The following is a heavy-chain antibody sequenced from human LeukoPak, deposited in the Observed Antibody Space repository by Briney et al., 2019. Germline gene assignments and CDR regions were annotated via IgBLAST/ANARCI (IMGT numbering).Heavy chain of an antibody. CDR3: ARVTYGSGSYYNVLVGFDY. CDR1: GGSISSSSYY. J-gene: IGHJ4*02. CDR2: IYYSGST. V-gene: IGHV4-39*07. Sequence: PSETLSLTCTVSGGSISSSSYYWGWIRQPPGKGLEWIGSIYYSGSTYYNPSLKSRVTISVDTSKNQFSLKLSSVTAADTAVYYCARVTYGSGSYYNVLVGFDYWGQGTLVTVSS. D-gene: IGHD3-10*01.